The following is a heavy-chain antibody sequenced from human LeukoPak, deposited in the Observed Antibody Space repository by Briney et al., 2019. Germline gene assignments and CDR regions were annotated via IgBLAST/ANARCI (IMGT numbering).Heavy chain of an antibody. D-gene: IGHD1-26*01. CDR1: GFTFSSYW. CDR3: ARDPYSGNYGTYYYYYMDV. Sequence: GGSLRLSCAASGFTFSSYWMSWVRQAPGKGLEWEANIKQDGSEKYYVDSVKGRFTISRDNAKNSLYLQMNSLRAEDTAVYYCARDPYSGNYGTYYYYYMDVWGKGTTVTISS. J-gene: IGHJ6*03. V-gene: IGHV3-7*01. CDR2: IKQDGSEK.